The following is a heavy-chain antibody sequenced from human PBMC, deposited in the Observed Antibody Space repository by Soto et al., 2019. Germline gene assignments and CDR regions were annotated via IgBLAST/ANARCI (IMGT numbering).Heavy chain of an antibody. Sequence: QVQLVESGGGVVQPGRSLRLSCAGSGFIFSNNGMHWVRQAPGKGLEWVAFMSYDGSAKFLADSVKGRFTISRDNSKSTLFLHMSSLRAEETAMYYCAIVRVADSPLDHWGQGTLVTVSS. D-gene: IGHD3-10*02. CDR3: AIVRVADSPLDH. CDR2: MSYDGSAK. V-gene: IGHV3-30*03. J-gene: IGHJ4*02. CDR1: GFIFSNNG.